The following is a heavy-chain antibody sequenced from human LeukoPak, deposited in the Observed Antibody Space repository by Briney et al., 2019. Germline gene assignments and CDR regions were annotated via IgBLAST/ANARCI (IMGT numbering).Heavy chain of an antibody. CDR1: GFTFSSYA. D-gene: IGHD6-19*01. J-gene: IGHJ4*02. V-gene: IGHV3-23*01. CDR3: AKDYSSGWFLNY. CDR2: ITGNSYYT. Sequence: GGSLRLSCAASGFTFSSYAMSWVRQAPGKGLEWVSDITGNSYYTYYADSVKGRFTISRDNSKNTLYLQMNSLRAEDTAVYYCAKDYSSGWFLNYWGQGTLVTLSS.